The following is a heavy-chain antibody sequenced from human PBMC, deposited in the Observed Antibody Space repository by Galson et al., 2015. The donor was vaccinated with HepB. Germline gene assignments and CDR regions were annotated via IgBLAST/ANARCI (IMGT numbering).Heavy chain of an antibody. CDR2: ISFDGVNK. Sequence: SLRLSCAASGFTFRTYEMVWVRQAPGKGLEWVAFISFDGVNKYYADSGRGRFTVSRDNYKTTLFLQMDSLRTEDTAVYYCARVGDGGDFLIYFDSWGQGTLVTVSS. V-gene: IGHV3-30*03. CDR1: GFTFRTYE. J-gene: IGHJ4*02. CDR3: ARVGDGGDFLIYFDS. D-gene: IGHD4-17*01.